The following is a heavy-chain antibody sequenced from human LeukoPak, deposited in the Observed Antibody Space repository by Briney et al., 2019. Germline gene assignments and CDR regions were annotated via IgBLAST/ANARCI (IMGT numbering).Heavy chain of an antibody. J-gene: IGHJ5*02. CDR3: ARDGYDFWSGYFASFDP. V-gene: IGHV4-38-2*02. D-gene: IGHD3-3*01. CDR1: GYSISSGYY. CDR2: IYHSGST. Sequence: SETLSLTCTVSGYSISSGYYWGWIRQPPGKGLERIGSIYHSGSTFYNPSLKSRVTISVDTSKNQFSLKLSSVTAADTAVYYCARDGYDFWSGYFASFDPWGQGTLVTVSS.